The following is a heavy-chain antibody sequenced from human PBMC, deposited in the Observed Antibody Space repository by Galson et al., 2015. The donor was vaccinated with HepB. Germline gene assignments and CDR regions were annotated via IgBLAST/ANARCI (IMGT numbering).Heavy chain of an antibody. J-gene: IGHJ5*02. CDR1: GYTFTSYA. CDR2: INTNTGNP. CDR3: ARAPFLSIAVAGSGSWFDP. V-gene: IGHV7-4-1*02. Sequence: SVKVSCKASGYTFTSYAMNWVRQAPGQGLEWMGWINTNTGNPTYAQGFTGRFVFSLDTSVSTAYLQISSLKAEDTAVYYCARAPFLSIAVAGSGSWFDPWGQGTLVTVSS. D-gene: IGHD6-19*01.